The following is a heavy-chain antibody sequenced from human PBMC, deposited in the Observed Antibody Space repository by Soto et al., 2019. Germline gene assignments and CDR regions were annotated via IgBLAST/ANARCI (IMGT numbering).Heavy chain of an antibody. CDR2: IIPIFGTA. D-gene: IGHD4-17*01. V-gene: IGHV1-69*01. CDR1: GGTFSSYA. Sequence: QVQLVQSGAEVKKPGSSVKVSCKASGGTFSSYAISWVRQAPGQGLEWMGGIIPIFGTANYAQKFQGRVTITADESTSIAYMGPSRLRTEDTAVYYCASRPSTTVTTYHSFDYWGQGTLVTVSS. J-gene: IGHJ4*02. CDR3: ASRPSTTVTTYHSFDY.